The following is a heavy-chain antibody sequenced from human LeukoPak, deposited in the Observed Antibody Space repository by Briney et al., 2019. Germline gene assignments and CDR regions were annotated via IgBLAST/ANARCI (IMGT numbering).Heavy chain of an antibody. D-gene: IGHD3-3*01. V-gene: IGHV3-30*02. CDR2: IRYDGSNK. CDR1: GFTFSSYG. J-gene: IGHJ4*02. CDR3: AKDLEDFWSGYPGDY. Sequence: GGSLRLSCAASGFTFSSYGMHWVRQAPGKGLEWVAFIRYDGSNKYYADSVKGRFTISRDNSKNTLYLQMNSLRAEDTAVYYCAKDLEDFWSGYPGDYWGQGTLVTVSS.